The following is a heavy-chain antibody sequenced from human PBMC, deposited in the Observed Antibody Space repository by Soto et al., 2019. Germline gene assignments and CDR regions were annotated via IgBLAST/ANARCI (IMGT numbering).Heavy chain of an antibody. CDR2: INPSGGST. D-gene: IGHD6-6*01. Sequence: ASVKVSCKASGYTFTSYYMHWVRQAPGQGLERMGIINPSGGSTSYAQKFQGRVTMTRDTSTSTVYMELSSLRSEDTAVYYCARDGGTYSSSSDLYYYYYGMDVWGQGTTVTVSS. CDR3: ARDGGTYSSSSDLYYYYYGMDV. CDR1: GYTFTSYY. V-gene: IGHV1-46*01. J-gene: IGHJ6*02.